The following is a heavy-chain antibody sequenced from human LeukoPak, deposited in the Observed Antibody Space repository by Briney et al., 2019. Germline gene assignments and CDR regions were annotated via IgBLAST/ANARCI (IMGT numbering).Heavy chain of an antibody. CDR1: GYTFTSYD. CDR3: ARLTVLPVRGAFGI. Sequence: GASVKVSCKASGYTFTSYDVNRVRQATGQGLEWMGWMSPNSGNTGYAQKFQGRVTMTRNTSISTAYMELSSLRSEDTAVYYCARLTVLPVRGAFGIWGQGTLVTVSS. J-gene: IGHJ3*02. V-gene: IGHV1-8*01. CDR2: MSPNSGNT. D-gene: IGHD3-10*02.